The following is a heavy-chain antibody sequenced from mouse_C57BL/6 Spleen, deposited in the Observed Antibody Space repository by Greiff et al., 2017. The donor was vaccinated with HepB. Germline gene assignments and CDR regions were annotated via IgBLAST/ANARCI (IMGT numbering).Heavy chain of an antibody. Sequence: QVQLQQPGAELVKPGASVKLSCKASGYTFTSYWMHWVKQRPGRGLEWIGRIDPNSGGTKYNEKFKSKATLTVDKPSSTAYMQLSSLTSEDSAVYYCATEGGVRHYYAMDYWGQGTSVTVSS. V-gene: IGHV1-72*01. J-gene: IGHJ4*01. CDR3: ATEGGVRHYYAMDY. CDR1: GYTFTSYW. CDR2: IDPNSGGT. D-gene: IGHD2-14*01.